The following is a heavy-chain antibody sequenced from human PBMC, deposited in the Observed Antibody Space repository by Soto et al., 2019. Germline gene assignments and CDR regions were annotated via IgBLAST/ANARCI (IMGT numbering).Heavy chain of an antibody. Sequence: ASVKVSCKASGYTFTGYYMHWVRQAPGQGLEWMGWINPNSGNTNYAQKLQGRVTMTTDTSTSTAYMELRSLRSDDTAVYYCARVRRITMKGGMDVWGQGTTVTVSS. V-gene: IGHV1-18*04. D-gene: IGHD3-22*01. CDR2: INPNSGNT. J-gene: IGHJ6*02. CDR3: ARVRRITMKGGMDV. CDR1: GYTFTGYY.